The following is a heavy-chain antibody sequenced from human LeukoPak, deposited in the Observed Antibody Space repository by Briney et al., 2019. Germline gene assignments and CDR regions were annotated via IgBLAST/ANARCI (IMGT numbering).Heavy chain of an antibody. CDR2: IYHSGST. D-gene: IGHD1-26*01. V-gene: IGHV4-38-2*01. J-gene: IGHJ4*02. Sequence: SETLSLTCAVSGYSISSGYYWGWIRQPPGKGLEWIGSIYHSGSTYYNPSLKSRVTISVDTSKNQFSLKLSSVTAADTAVYYCARVGAHDFDYWGQGTLVTLSS. CDR3: ARVGAHDFDY. CDR1: GYSISSGYY.